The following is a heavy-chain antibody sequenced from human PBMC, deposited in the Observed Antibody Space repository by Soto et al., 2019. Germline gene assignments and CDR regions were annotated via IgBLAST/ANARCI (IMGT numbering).Heavy chain of an antibody. D-gene: IGHD3-9*01. J-gene: IGHJ4*02. CDR2: ISSSSSTK. V-gene: IGHV3-48*01. CDR3: ARVVRYPPRFDY. Sequence: EVQLVESGGGLVQPGGSLRLSCAASGFTFSSYSMNWVRQAPGKGLEWVSYISSSSSTKYYADSVKGRFTISRDNAKNSLYLQMNSLRAEDTAVYYCARVVRYPPRFDYWGQGTLVTVSS. CDR1: GFTFSSYS.